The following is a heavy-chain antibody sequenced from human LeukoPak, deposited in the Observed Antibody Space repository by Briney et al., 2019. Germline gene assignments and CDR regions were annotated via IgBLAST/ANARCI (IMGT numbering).Heavy chain of an antibody. V-gene: IGHV4-39*07. CDR3: ASTGYYYYYMDV. J-gene: IGHJ6*03. D-gene: IGHD3-9*01. Sequence: PSETLSLTCTVSGGSISSSSYYWGWIRQPPGKGLEWIGSMYYSGSTYYNPSLKSRVTILADPSENQFSLKLSSVTAADTAIYYCASTGYYYYYMDVWGKGTTVTVSS. CDR2: MYYSGST. CDR1: GGSISSSSYY.